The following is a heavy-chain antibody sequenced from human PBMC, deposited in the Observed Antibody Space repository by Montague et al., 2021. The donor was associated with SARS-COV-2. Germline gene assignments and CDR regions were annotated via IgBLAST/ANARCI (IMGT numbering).Heavy chain of an antibody. CDR2: INSGGITM. CDR3: ARGVKSTIRGIITKRTPLPRGNMDV. CDR1: GFTFSSYE. D-gene: IGHD3-10*01. J-gene: IGHJ6*02. V-gene: IGHV3-48*03. Sequence: SLRLSCAASGFTFSSYEMNWVRQAPGKGLEWVSDINSGGITMYYAGSVKGRFTTSRDNAKNSLYLQMNSLRAEDTAVYYCARGVKSTIRGIITKRTPLPRGNMDVWGQGTAVIVSS.